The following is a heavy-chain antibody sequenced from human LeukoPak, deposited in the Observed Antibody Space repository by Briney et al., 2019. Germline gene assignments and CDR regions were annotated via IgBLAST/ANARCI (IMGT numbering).Heavy chain of an antibody. Sequence: GGSLRLSCAASGFTFSRCSMNWVRQAPGKGLEWVSYVSSSSSTIYYADSVKGRFTISRDNAKNSLFLQMNNLRAEDTAVYYCATYYDSSPFDYWGQGTLVTVSS. CDR2: VSSSSSTI. J-gene: IGHJ4*02. D-gene: IGHD3-22*01. V-gene: IGHV3-48*01. CDR1: GFTFSRCS. CDR3: ATYYDSSPFDY.